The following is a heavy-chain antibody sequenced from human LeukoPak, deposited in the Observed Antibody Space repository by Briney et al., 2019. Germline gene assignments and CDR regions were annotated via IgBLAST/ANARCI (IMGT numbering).Heavy chain of an antibody. V-gene: IGHV3-30-3*01. CDR2: ISDDGSNK. D-gene: IGHD6-13*01. CDR1: GFIFSSYA. Sequence: GGSLRLSCAASGFIFSSYALHWVRQAPGKGLEWVAVISDDGSNKYYADSVKGRFTISRDNSKTTLYLQMNSLRAEDTAVYYCARDLGQQAFDYWGQGTLVTVSS. CDR3: ARDLGQQAFDY. J-gene: IGHJ4*02.